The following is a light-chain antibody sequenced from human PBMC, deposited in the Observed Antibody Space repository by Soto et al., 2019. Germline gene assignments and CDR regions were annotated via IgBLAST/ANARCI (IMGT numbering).Light chain of an antibody. Sequence: QSALTQPASVSGSPGQSITISCTGTSSDVGSYNRVSWYQQPPGKAPKLIIYDVSNRPSGVSSRFSGSRSGNTASLTISGLQAEDEADYYCCSYTISIVLFGGGTKLTVL. CDR2: DVS. V-gene: IGLV2-14*01. CDR1: SSDVGSYNR. CDR3: CSYTISIVL. J-gene: IGLJ2*01.